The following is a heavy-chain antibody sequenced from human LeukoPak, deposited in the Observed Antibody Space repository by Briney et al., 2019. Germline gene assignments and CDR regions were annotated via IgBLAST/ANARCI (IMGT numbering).Heavy chain of an antibody. CDR3: AKNYGSGRGGSYYFDY. CDR1: GFTFSSYA. J-gene: IGHJ4*02. Sequence: GGSLRLSCAASGFTFSSYAMSWVRQAPGKGLECISGFSGSGGSTYYADSVKGRFTISRDNSKSTLYLQMNSLRAEDTAVYYCAKNYGSGRGGSYYFDYWGQGTLVTVSS. D-gene: IGHD3-10*01. CDR2: FSGSGGST. V-gene: IGHV3-23*01.